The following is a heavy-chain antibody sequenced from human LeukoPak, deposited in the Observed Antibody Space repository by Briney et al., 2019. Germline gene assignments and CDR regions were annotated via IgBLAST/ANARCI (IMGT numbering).Heavy chain of an antibody. CDR3: VRDRSGGYSVDY. D-gene: IGHD1-26*01. CDR1: AYSISGGYY. CDR2: MFHTGST. Sequence: MPSETLSLTCAVSAYSISGGYYWCWIRQPPGKGLEWIASMFHTGSTYYNPSLKSRVTLSIDTSKNQFSLKMNSLTAADTAVYYCVRDRSGGYSVDYWGQGTLVTVS. V-gene: IGHV4-38-2*02. J-gene: IGHJ4*02.